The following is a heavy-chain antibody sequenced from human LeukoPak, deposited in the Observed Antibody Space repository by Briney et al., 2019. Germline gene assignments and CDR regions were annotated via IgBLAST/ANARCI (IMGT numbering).Heavy chain of an antibody. J-gene: IGHJ4*02. CDR1: GGSISSGGYY. CDR2: IYYSGST. V-gene: IGHV4-31*03. CDR3: ARADLLERFDY. Sequence: SETLSLTCTVSGGSISSGGYYWSWVRQQPGKGLEWIGYIYYSGSTYYNPSLKSRVTISVDTSKNQFSLKLSSVTAADTAVYYCARADLLERFDYWGQGTLVTVSS. D-gene: IGHD1-1*01.